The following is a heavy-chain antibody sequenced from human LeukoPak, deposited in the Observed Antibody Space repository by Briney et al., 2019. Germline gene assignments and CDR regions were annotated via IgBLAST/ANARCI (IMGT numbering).Heavy chain of an antibody. CDR1: GFIFDDYA. V-gene: IGHV3-9*01. J-gene: IGHJ6*02. CDR3: AKDWGGGCSSSSCSETAIYNYGMDL. Sequence: PGGSLRLSCAASGFIFDDYAMHWVRQAQGKGLEWVSGISWNSGRVDYADSVKGRFTISRDNAKNSLHLQMSSLRPEDTALYYCAKDWGGGCSSSSCSETAIYNYGMDLWGQGTTVTVSS. D-gene: IGHD2-2*01. CDR2: ISWNSGRV.